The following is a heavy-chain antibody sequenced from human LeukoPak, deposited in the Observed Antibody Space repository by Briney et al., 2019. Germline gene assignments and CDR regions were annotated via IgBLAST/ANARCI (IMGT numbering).Heavy chain of an antibody. D-gene: IGHD6-6*01. J-gene: IGHJ6*03. CDR3: AKIESSSSDTYYYYMDV. V-gene: IGHV3-23*01. CDR2: ISGTGGST. CDR1: GFTFDDYA. Sequence: GGSLRLSCAASGFTFDDYAMTWVRQAPGKGLEWVSGISGTGGSTYYADSVKGRFTISRDNSKNTLYLQMNSLRAEDTAVYYCAKIESSSSDTYYYYMDVWGKGTTVTVSS.